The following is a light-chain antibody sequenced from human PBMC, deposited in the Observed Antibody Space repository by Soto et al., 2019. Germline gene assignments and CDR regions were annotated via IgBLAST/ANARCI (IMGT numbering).Light chain of an antibody. J-gene: IGKJ1*01. CDR1: QGISNN. Sequence: DIQMTQSPSSLSASVGDRVTITCRASQGISNNLAWYQQKPGKVPQLLIYASSTLQSAVQSRFSGSGSGTDFTLTISSLQPEAVAPYYCEKYNSSPRTFSRGTKVEIK. V-gene: IGKV1-27*01. CDR3: EKYNSSPRT. CDR2: ASS.